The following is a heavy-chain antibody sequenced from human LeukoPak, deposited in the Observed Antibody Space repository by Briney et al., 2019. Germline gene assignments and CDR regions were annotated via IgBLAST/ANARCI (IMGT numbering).Heavy chain of an antibody. D-gene: IGHD5-18*01. V-gene: IGHV3-7*01. J-gene: IGHJ4*02. Sequence: GGSLRLSCAASGFTFSSYWMSWVRQAPGKWLEWVANIKKDGSEKYYVDSVKGRFTISRDNVKTSLYLQMNSLRAEDTAVYYCARDLSGVAGYTYGRGIDYWGQGTLVTVSS. CDR2: IKKDGSEK. CDR1: GFTFSSYW. CDR3: ARDLSGVAGYTYGRGIDY.